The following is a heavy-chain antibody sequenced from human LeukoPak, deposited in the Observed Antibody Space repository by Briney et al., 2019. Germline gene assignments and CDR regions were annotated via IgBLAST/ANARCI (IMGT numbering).Heavy chain of an antibody. J-gene: IGHJ4*02. CDR3: ARGQYYYDSSGYYTLGY. CDR1: GLRHDVYG. CDR2: LNWNGDSI. Sequence: GGSVSLFCGASGLRHDVYGMSWARHAPGKGLVCGSGLNWNGDSIGYADSVNGRFTISTDNAKNSLYLQMNSLRAEDTALYYCARGQYYYDSSGYYTLGYWGQGTLVTVSS. D-gene: IGHD3-22*01. V-gene: IGHV3-20*04.